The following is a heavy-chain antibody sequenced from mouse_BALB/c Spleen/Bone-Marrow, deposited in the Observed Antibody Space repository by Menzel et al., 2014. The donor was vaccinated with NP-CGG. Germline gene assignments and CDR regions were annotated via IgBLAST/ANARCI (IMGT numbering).Heavy chain of an antibody. J-gene: IGHJ4*01. CDR1: GFTFSNYG. CDR3: ARLTPDYAMDY. D-gene: IGHD1-3*01. CDR2: ISSGGSYT. V-gene: IGHV5-6*01. Sequence: EVQLVESGGDLVKPGGSLKLSCAASGFTFSNYGMSWVRQTPDKRLEWVATISSGGSYTYFPDSVKGRFTISRDNAKNTLHLQMNSLKSEDAAMYYCARLTPDYAMDYWGQGTSVTVSS.